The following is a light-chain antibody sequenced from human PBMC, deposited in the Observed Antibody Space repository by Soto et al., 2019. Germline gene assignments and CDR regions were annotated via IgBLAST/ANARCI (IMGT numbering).Light chain of an antibody. CDR3: QQYGSSPLT. J-gene: IGKJ4*01. CDR2: DAS. Sequence: EIVLTQSPGTLSLSPGERATLSCRASQSVNSYLAWYQQKPGLAPRLLIYDASSRATGIPDRFSGSGSGTDFTLTISRLEPEDFAVYYCQQYGSSPLTFGGGTKVDIK. CDR1: QSVNSY. V-gene: IGKV3D-20*01.